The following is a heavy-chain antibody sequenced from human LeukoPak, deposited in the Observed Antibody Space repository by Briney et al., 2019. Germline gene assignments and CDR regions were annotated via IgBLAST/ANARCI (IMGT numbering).Heavy chain of an antibody. J-gene: IGHJ4*02. D-gene: IGHD2-15*01. CDR2: IYHSGTT. V-gene: IGHV4-38-2*01. Sequence: KTSETLSLTCAVSAYSISSGYYWAWIRQPPGKGLEWIGRIYHSGTTYYNPSLKSRVTISVDTSKNQFSLKLSSVTAADTAVYYCARTGYCSGGSCYSDYWGQGTLVTVSS. CDR1: AYSISSGYY. CDR3: ARTGYCSGGSCYSDY.